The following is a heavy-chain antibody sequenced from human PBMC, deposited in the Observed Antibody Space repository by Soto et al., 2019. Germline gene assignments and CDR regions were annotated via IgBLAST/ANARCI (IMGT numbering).Heavy chain of an antibody. CDR1: GGSISSGGYY. CDR3: ARVRNIVATTYYFDY. Sequence: QVQLQESGPGLVKPSQTLSLTCTVSGGSISSGGYYWSWIRQHPGKGLEWIGYIYYSGSTYYNPSLKSRVTISVDTSKNQFSLKLSSVTAADTAVYYCARVRNIVATTYYFDYWGQGTLVTVSS. V-gene: IGHV4-31*03. D-gene: IGHD5-12*01. J-gene: IGHJ4*02. CDR2: IYYSGST.